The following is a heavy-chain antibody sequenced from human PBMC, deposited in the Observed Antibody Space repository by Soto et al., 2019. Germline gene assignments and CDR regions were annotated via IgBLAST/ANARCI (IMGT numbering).Heavy chain of an antibody. J-gene: IGHJ6*01. D-gene: IGHD2-15*01. CDR2: IYPGASDT. Sequence: GESLKISWKGSGYSFSSYWIGWVRQMPGKGLECMGIIYPGASDTRYSPSFQGQVTISADKSISTAYLQWSSLKASDTAMYYCARLKVTGRWYYGMDVWGQGTTVTVSS. CDR3: ARLKVTGRWYYGMDV. CDR1: GYSFSSYW. V-gene: IGHV5-51*01.